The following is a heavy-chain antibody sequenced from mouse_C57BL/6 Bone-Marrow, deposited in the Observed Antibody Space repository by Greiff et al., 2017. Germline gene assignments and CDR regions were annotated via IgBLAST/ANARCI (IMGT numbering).Heavy chain of an antibody. CDR1: GFTFSNYW. D-gene: IGHD2-10*01. CDR2: IRLKSDNYAT. CDR3: TSYYCCY. J-gene: IGHJ2*01. V-gene: IGHV6-3*01. Sequence: EVQGVESGGGLVQPGGSMKLSCVASGFTFSNYWMNWVRQSPEKGLEWVAQIRLKSDNYATHYAESVKGRFTISRGDSKSSVYLQMNNLRAEDTGIYYCTSYYCCYWGQGTTLTVSS.